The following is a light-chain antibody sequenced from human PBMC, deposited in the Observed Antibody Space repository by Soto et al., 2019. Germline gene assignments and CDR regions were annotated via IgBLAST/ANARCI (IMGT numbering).Light chain of an antibody. CDR2: GAS. J-gene: IGKJ2*01. CDR1: QSVSSSY. CDR3: QQYGSSMYT. V-gene: IGKV3-20*01. Sequence: ENVLTQSPGTLSLSPGERATLSCRASQSVSSSYLAWYQQKPGQAPRLLIYGASSRATGIPDMFSGSGSGTDFTLTISILEPEDFGVYYCQQYGSSMYTFGQGTKLEFK.